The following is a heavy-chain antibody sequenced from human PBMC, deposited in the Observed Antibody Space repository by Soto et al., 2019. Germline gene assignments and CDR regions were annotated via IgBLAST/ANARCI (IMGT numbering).Heavy chain of an antibody. J-gene: IGHJ4*02. CDR3: ARDLGTTSDDDY. CDR1: GFTFSSYS. D-gene: IGHD1-7*01. CDR2: ISSSSSYI. V-gene: IGHV3-21*01. Sequence: GGSLRLSCAASGFTFSSYSMNWVRQAPGKGLEWVSSISSSSSYIYYADSVKGRFTISRDNAKNSLYLQMNSLRAEDTAVYYCARDLGTTSDDDYWGQGTLVTVSS.